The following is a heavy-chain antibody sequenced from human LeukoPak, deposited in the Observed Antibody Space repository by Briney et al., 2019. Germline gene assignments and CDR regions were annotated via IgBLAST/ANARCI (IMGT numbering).Heavy chain of an antibody. Sequence: GASVKVSCKASGYTFTSYDINWVRQATGQGLEWMGWMNPNSGNTGYAQKFQGRVTMTRNTSISTAYVELSSLRSEDTAVYYCARDMYYYDSSGYAAYYMDVWGKGTTVTVSS. CDR3: ARDMYYYDSSGYAAYYMDV. CDR2: MNPNSGNT. V-gene: IGHV1-8*01. CDR1: GYTFTSYD. D-gene: IGHD3-22*01. J-gene: IGHJ6*03.